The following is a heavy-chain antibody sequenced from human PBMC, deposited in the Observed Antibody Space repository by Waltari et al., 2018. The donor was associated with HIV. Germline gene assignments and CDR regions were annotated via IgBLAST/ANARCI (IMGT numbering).Heavy chain of an antibody. V-gene: IGHV3-33*01. CDR2: IWYDGSKK. D-gene: IGHD6-13*01. CDR1: GFTPSSHG. Sequence: VQLVESGGGVDQPGRCLRPYCATSGFTPSSHGVHWVGQAPGKGLEWVTVIWYDGSKKYYADSVKGRFTISRDNSKNTLYLQMNSLRIEDTAVYYCARKYSSSWGAPFDYWGQGTLVTVSS. CDR3: ARKYSSSWGAPFDY. J-gene: IGHJ4*02.